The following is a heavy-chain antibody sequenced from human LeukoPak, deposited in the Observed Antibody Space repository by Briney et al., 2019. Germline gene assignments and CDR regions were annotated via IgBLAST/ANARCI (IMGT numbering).Heavy chain of an antibody. Sequence: GGSLRLSCAASGFTFSSYGMHWVRQAPGKGLEWVAVISYDGSNKYYADSVKGRFTISRDNSKNTLYLQMNSLRAEDTAVYYCAKSGGAYYYGSGNRLDYWGQGTLVTVSS. CDR2: ISYDGSNK. CDR1: GFTFSSYG. CDR3: AKSGGAYYYGSGNRLDY. V-gene: IGHV3-30*18. J-gene: IGHJ4*02. D-gene: IGHD3-10*01.